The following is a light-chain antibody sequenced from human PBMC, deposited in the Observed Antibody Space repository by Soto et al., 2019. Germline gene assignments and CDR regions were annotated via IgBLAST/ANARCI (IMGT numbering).Light chain of an antibody. CDR3: CSYADGSIYF. CDR2: YVD. CDR1: SRDVCAYDY. V-gene: IGLV2-14*03. Sequence: QSALTQPASVSGSPGQSITISCTGTSRDVCAYDYVSWYLQYPDKAPQLLIYYVDHRPSGVSSRFSGSKSGNTASLTISGLQAEDEGDYYCCSYADGSIYFFGTGTKLTVL. J-gene: IGLJ1*01.